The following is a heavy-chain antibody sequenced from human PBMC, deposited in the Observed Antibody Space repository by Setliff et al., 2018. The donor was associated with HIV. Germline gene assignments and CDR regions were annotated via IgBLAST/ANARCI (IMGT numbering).Heavy chain of an antibody. V-gene: IGHV4-39*07. D-gene: IGHD3-3*01. CDR1: GDSIISGSYY. J-gene: IGHJ5*02. CDR2: IYNGGAS. Sequence: SETLSLTCIVTGDSIISGSYYWAWIRQPPGKGLEWIGTIYNGGASHYNPSLKSRVIIFLDPSKNQFSLELTSVTPADTAVYYCAREAPSEPTRYYNFWSGYPDWFDPWGPGTLVTVSS. CDR3: AREAPSEPTRYYNFWSGYPDWFDP.